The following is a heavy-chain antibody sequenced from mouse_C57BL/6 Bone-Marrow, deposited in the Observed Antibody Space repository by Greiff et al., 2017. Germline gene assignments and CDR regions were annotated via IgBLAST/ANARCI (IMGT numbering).Heavy chain of an antibody. V-gene: IGHV3-6*01. Sequence: VQLKESGPGLVKPSQSLSLTCSVTGYSITSGYYWNWIRQFPGNKLEWMGYISYDGSTNYNPSLKNRISISRDTSKNQFFLKLNSVTTEDTATYYCARSLPRYGSSYGFAYWGQGTLVTVSA. J-gene: IGHJ3*01. CDR3: ARSLPRYGSSYGFAY. D-gene: IGHD1-1*01. CDR1: GYSITSGYY. CDR2: ISYDGST.